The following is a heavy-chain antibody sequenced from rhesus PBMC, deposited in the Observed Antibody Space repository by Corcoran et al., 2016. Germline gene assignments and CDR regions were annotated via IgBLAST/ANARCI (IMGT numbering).Heavy chain of an antibody. CDR1: GFTFDDYA. Sequence: EVQLVESGGGLVQLGGSLRLSCAASGFTFDDYAMSWVRQAPGTGLEWVCRIIENSFTIYYADSGKGRFTISRDNAKNSLFLQMDRLRAEDTALYYCTREVVVAAAGYGLDSWGQGVVVTVSS. CDR2: IIENSFTI. V-gene: IGHV3-134*01. D-gene: IGHD6-31*01. J-gene: IGHJ6*01. CDR3: TREVVVAAAGYGLDS.